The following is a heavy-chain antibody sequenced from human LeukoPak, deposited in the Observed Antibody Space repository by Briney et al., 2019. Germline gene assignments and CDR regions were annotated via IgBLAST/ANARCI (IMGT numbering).Heavy chain of an antibody. V-gene: IGHV3-48*01. D-gene: IGHD1-20*01. CDR3: ARESITGHRDFDY. Sequence: PGGSLRLSCAAPGFTFGSYSMNWVRQAPGKGLEWISYISSGSRTIYYADSVEGRFIVSRDNAKNSLYLQMRSLRAEDTAVYYCARESITGHRDFDYWGQGTLVTVSS. J-gene: IGHJ4*02. CDR1: GFTFGSYS. CDR2: ISSGSRTI.